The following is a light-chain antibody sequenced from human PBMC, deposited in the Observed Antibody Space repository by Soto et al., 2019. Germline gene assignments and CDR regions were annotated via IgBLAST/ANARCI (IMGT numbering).Light chain of an antibody. V-gene: IGKV3-20*01. CDR2: GAS. J-gene: IGKJ2*01. CDR3: QLYTISPMYT. Sequence: ETVLTQSPGTLSLSPGERATLSCRASQSVSSNYLAWYQQKPGQAPRLLFYGASNRATGIPDRFSGSGSGTDFNLTISRLEPEDSAEYYCQLYTISPMYTVGQGTKLEIK. CDR1: QSVSSNY.